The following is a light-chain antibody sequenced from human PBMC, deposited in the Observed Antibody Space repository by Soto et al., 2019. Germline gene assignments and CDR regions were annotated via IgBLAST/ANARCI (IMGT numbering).Light chain of an antibody. Sequence: DIQMTQSPSSLSASVGDRVIITCRASQSVSSYLNWYQQKPGKSPKLLIYDDSSLESGVPSRFSGSGSGTEFTLTISSLQPDDFATYYCPQYNTYRTVGQGTQVEIK. CDR2: DDS. J-gene: IGKJ1*01. V-gene: IGKV1-5*01. CDR3: PQYNTYRT. CDR1: QSVSSY.